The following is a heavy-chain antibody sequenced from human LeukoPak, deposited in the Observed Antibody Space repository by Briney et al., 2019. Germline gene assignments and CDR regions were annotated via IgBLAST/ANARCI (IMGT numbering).Heavy chain of an antibody. Sequence: GGSLRLSCAASGFTFRSYSMNWVRQAPGKGLEWVSSITSSGTYIYSADSVKGRFTISRDNPKNTLNLQMNSLRAEDTAVYFCAKRGVVIRVILVGFHKEAYYFESWGQGALVTVSS. CDR1: GFTFRSYS. CDR3: AKRGVVIRVILVGFHKEAYYFES. J-gene: IGHJ4*02. V-gene: IGHV3-21*04. D-gene: IGHD3/OR15-3a*01. CDR2: ITSSGTYI.